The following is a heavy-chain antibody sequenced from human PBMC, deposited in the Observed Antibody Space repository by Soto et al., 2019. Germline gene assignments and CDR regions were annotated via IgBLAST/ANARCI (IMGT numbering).Heavy chain of an antibody. J-gene: IGHJ6*02. CDR1: GGSISSYY. D-gene: IGHD3-3*01. V-gene: IGHV4-59*01. Sequence: SETLSLTCTVSGGSISSYYWSWIRQPPGKGLEWIGYIYYSGSTNYNPSLKSRVTISVDTSKNQFSLKLSSVTAADTAVYYCASGKSDFWRGYCIGVTPYGMDVWGQGTTVTVSS. CDR2: IYYSGST. CDR3: ASGKSDFWRGYCIGVTPYGMDV.